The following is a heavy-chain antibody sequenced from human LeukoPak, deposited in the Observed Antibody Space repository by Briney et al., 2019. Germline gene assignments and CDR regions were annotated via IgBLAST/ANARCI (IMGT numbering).Heavy chain of an antibody. J-gene: IGHJ6*03. V-gene: IGHV4-34*01. CDR2: INHSGST. Sequence: SSETLSLTCAVYGGSFSGYYWNWIRQPPGKGLEWIGEINHSGSTNYNPSLKSRVTISVDTSKNQFSLKLSSVTAADTAVYYCARRATYYDYVWGSYPGYYYYYMDVWGKGTTVTVSS. CDR3: ARRATYYDYVWGSYPGYYYYYMDV. D-gene: IGHD3-16*02. CDR1: GGSFSGYY.